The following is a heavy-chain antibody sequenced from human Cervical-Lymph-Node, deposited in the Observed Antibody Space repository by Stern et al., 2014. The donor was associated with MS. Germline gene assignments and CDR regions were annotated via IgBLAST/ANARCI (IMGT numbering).Heavy chain of an antibody. Sequence: QVQLVQSGAEVKKPGASVKVSCKASGYTFTSYGISWVRQAPGQGLEWMGWISAYNGNTNYAQKLQGRVTMTTDTSTSTAYMELRSLRSDDTAVYHCARDPVGRKWLHEGGYFDYWGQGTLVTVSS. V-gene: IGHV1-18*01. CDR3: ARDPVGRKWLHEGGYFDY. D-gene: IGHD5-24*01. J-gene: IGHJ4*02. CDR2: ISAYNGNT. CDR1: GYTFTSYG.